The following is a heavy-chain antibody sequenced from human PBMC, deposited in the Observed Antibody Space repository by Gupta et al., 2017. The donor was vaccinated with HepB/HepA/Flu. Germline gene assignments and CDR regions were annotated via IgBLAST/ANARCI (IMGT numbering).Heavy chain of an antibody. Sequence: QVQLVESGGGVVQPGRSLRLSCAASGFTFRSHGMHWVRQAPGKGLEWVAVVWSDGSNENYADSVKGRFTISRDNSKNTLYLQMNSLRTEDTAFYYCARPHGGYSSGWPFDYWGQGTLVTVSS. D-gene: IGHD6-19*01. J-gene: IGHJ4*02. V-gene: IGHV3-33*01. CDR2: VWSDGSNE. CDR1: GFTFRSHG. CDR3: ARPHGGYSSGWPFDY.